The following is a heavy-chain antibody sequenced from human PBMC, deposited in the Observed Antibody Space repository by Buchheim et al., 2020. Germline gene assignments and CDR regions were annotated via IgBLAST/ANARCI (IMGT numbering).Heavy chain of an antibody. D-gene: IGHD1-26*01. CDR2: VNGDGGST. J-gene: IGHJ6*01. V-gene: IGHV3-74*01. CDR3: ARDDSGNYPYYSMDV. Sequence: EVQLVESGGGLVQPGGSLRLSCASSGFRYNDYWMHWVRQVPGKGLMWISRVNGDGGSTNYVDSVKGRFTISRDNSKNTVYLQMNNLRSEDTAIYYCARDDSGNYPYYSMDVWGQGTT. CDR1: GFRYNDYW.